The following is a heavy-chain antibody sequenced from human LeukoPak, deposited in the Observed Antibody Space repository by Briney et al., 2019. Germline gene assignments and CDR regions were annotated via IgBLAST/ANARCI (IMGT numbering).Heavy chain of an antibody. CDR2: ISYDGSNK. CDR3: GRDTDFDY. V-gene: IGHV3-30*03. CDR1: GFTFSSYG. Sequence: PGGSLRLSCAASGFTFSSYGMHWVRQAPGKGLEWVAVISYDGSNKYYADSVKGRFTISRDNAKNSLYLQMNSLRAEDTAVYYCGRDTDFDYWGQGTLVTVSS. J-gene: IGHJ4*02.